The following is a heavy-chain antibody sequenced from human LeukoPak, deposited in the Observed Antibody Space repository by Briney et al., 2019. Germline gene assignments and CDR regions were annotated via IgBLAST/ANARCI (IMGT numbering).Heavy chain of an antibody. Sequence: GGSLRLSCAASGFTFSSYAMSWVRQAPGKGLEWVSAISGSGGSTYYADSVKGRFTISRDNSKNTLYLQMNSLRAEDTAVYYYAKDHHNWNYHWFDPWGEGTLVTVSS. CDR2: ISGSGGST. CDR3: AKDHHNWNYHWFDP. V-gene: IGHV3-23*01. CDR1: GFTFSSYA. J-gene: IGHJ5*02. D-gene: IGHD1-7*01.